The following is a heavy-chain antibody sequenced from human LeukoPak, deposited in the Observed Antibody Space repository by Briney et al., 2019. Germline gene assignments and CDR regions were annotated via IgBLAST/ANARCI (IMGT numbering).Heavy chain of an antibody. D-gene: IGHD3-22*01. CDR3: SRQVVGNDY. CDR2: INHSGYT. V-gene: IGHV4-34*01. CDR1: GESSFSSYY. J-gene: IGHJ4*02. Sequence: PSETLSLTCAVYGESSFSSYYWSWIRQTPGGALEWIGEINHSGYTNYNPSLKSRVTLSIDTSKNQFSLRVTSVTAADTAVYYCSRQVVGNDYWGQGTRVTVSS.